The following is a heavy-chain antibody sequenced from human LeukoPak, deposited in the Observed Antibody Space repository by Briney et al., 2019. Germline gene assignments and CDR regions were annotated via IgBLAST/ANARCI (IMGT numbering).Heavy chain of an antibody. CDR2: TYYRSKWYN. Sequence: SQTLSLTCTISGDSVSSNSAAWNWMRQSPSRGLEWLGRTYYRSKWYNGYAVFVKSRISVNPDTSKNQFSLQLNSVTPEDTAVYYCARSGSGGWIDYWGQGTLVTVSS. CDR3: ARSGSGGWIDY. D-gene: IGHD6-19*01. CDR1: GDSVSSNSAA. V-gene: IGHV6-1*01. J-gene: IGHJ4*02.